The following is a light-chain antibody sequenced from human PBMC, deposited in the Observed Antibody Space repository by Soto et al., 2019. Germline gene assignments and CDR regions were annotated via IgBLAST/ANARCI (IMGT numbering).Light chain of an antibody. J-gene: IGKJ1*01. CDR2: GQS. Sequence: EIVLTQCPSTLSVSPGERATLYCRASQSVXSNFGWYQKKPGQAPRILISGQSTRATGIPARFSGSGSGKEFTLTISSLQSEDFSVYYCQQYNKWPTWTFGQGTKVDIK. CDR3: QQYNKWPTWT. V-gene: IGKV3-15*01. CDR1: QSVXSN.